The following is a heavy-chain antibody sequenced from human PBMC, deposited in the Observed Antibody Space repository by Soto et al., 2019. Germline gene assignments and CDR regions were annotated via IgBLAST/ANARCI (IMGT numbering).Heavy chain of an antibody. CDR1: GFTFEDYA. J-gene: IGHJ4*02. V-gene: IGHV3-9*01. D-gene: IGHD6-19*01. CDR3: AKGSLTSGYTSGWDGGYFDY. CDR2: ISWDSGSI. Sequence: EVHLVESGGGLVQPGRSLRLSCAASGFTFEDYAMHWVRQAPGKGLEWVSGISWDSGSIGYADSVKGRFTVSRDNAKYPLYLLMNSLRAEDTAFYYCAKGSLTSGYTSGWDGGYFDYWGQGTLVTVSS.